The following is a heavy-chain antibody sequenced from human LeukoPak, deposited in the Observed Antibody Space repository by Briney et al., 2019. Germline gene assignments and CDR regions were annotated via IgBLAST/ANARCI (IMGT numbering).Heavy chain of an antibody. Sequence: SWGSLRLSCAASGFTFSSYEMNWVRQAPGKGLEWVSYISSSGSTIYYADSVKGRFTISRDNAKNSLYLQMNSLRAEDTAVYYCARDSSGYFHWFDPWGQGTLVTVSS. CDR2: ISSSGSTI. CDR3: ARDSSGYFHWFDP. J-gene: IGHJ5*02. CDR1: GFTFSSYE. D-gene: IGHD3-22*01. V-gene: IGHV3-48*03.